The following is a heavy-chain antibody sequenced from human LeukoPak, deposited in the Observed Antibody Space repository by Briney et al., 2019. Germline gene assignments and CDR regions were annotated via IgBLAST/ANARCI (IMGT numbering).Heavy chain of an antibody. J-gene: IGHJ5*02. CDR2: IHHSGNS. V-gene: IGHV4-59*02. CDR3: KRGHWGLQS. Sequence: KTSETLSLTCTVSGASVTDYYWSWIRQSPGKGLEWISYIHHSGNSDYNPSLRSRVTTSLDTSKNQFSLNLISVTAADTAVYYCKRGHWGLQSWSQGTLVTVSS. D-gene: IGHD7-27*01. CDR1: GASVTDYY.